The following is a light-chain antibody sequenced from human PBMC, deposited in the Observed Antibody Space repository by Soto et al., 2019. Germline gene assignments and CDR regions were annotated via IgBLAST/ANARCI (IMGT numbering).Light chain of an antibody. CDR2: AAS. J-gene: IGKJ1*01. V-gene: IGKV1-27*01. Sequence: DIQMTQSPSSLAASVGDRVTITCRASQGIIDYLAWYQQKPGKAPKLLIYAASTLQSGFPSRFSGSGAGTDFTLTISSLQPEDVATYYCQKYNSAPRTFGQWTKVEIK. CDR1: QGIIDY. CDR3: QKYNSAPRT.